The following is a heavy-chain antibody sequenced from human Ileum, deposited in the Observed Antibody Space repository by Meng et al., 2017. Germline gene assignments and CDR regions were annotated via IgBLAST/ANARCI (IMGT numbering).Heavy chain of an antibody. CDR1: GFTFNSYY. J-gene: IGHJ4*02. V-gene: IGHV3-23*01. CDR2: ISDSGVST. Sequence: EVQLLQSGGGLVQPGGSLRLSCAASGFTFNSYYMSWVRQVPGMGLECVSTISDSGVSTYYADSVKGRFTISRDNSRYTLHLQMNNLRAEDTAVYYCADLNWVSLGLWGQGALVTVSS. D-gene: IGHD7-27*01. CDR3: ADLNWVSLGL.